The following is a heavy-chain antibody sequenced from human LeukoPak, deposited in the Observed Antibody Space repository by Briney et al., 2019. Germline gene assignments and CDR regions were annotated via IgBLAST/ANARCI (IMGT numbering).Heavy chain of an antibody. Sequence: KPSETLSLTCRVSGDSISSAPHYWGWIRQPPGKGLEWIGSIYYDGVTYYNPSLKSRVTISIDTSKNQFSLKLRSVTAADTAVYYCARGLLEAGGGNWFDPWGQGTLVTVSS. D-gene: IGHD6-13*01. CDR1: GDSISSAPHY. V-gene: IGHV4-39*07. J-gene: IGHJ5*02. CDR3: ARGLLEAGGGNWFDP. CDR2: IYYDGVT.